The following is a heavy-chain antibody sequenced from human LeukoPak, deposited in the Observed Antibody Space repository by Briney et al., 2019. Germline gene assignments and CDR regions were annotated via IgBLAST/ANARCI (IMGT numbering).Heavy chain of an antibody. CDR2: ISSSGSTI. V-gene: IGHV3-11*04. J-gene: IGHJ4*02. CDR3: ASTPFSSSSY. CDR1: GFTFSDYY. D-gene: IGHD2-2*01. Sequence: GGSLRLSCAASGFTFSDYYMSWIRQAPGKGLEWVSYISSSGSTIYYADSVKGRFTISRDNAKNTLYLQMSSLRAEDTAVYYCASTPFSSSSYWGQGTLVTVSS.